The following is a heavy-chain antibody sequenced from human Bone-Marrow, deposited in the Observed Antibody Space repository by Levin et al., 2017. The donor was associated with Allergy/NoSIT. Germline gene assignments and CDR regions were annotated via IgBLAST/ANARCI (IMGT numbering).Heavy chain of an antibody. V-gene: IGHV4-38-2*01. CDR2: IYHNGRT. J-gene: IGHJ3*02. D-gene: IGHD1-26*01. CDR3: GRVSELLREAFDM. CDR1: GYSISNGYF. Sequence: SQTLSLTCAVSGYSISNGYFWGWIRQSPGKGLAWIGNIYHNGRTYYNPSLKSRVTISLDTSKNQFSLKMTSMTAADTAVYYCGRVSELLREAFDMWGQGAMVTVAS.